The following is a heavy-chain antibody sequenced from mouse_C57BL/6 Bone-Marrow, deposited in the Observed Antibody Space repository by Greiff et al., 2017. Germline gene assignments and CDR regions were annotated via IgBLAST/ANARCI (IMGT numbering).Heavy chain of an antibody. V-gene: IGHV1-81*01. D-gene: IGHD1-1*01. CDR3: AGEAVVPWYFDV. CDR1: GYTFTSYG. Sequence: QVQLQQSGAELARPGASVKLSCKASGYTFTSYGISWVKQRTGQGLEWIGEIYPRSGNTYYNEKFKGKATLTADKSSSTAYMELRSLTSEDSAVYFCAGEAVVPWYFDVWGTGTTVTVSS. CDR2: IYPRSGNT. J-gene: IGHJ1*03.